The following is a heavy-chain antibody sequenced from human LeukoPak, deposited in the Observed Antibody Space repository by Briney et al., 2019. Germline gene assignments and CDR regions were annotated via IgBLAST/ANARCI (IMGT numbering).Heavy chain of an antibody. CDR2: ISSSGAYT. CDR3: ARKGSGWTGWFDL. V-gene: IGHV3-21*01. D-gene: IGHD6-19*01. Sequence: GGSLRLSCAASGFTFSSYNINWVRQAPGKGLEWVSSISSSGAYTYYAYSVKCRFTISRDNAGNSLYLQMNSLRVEDTAVYYCARKGSGWTGWFDLWGQGTLVTVSS. CDR1: GFTFSSYN. J-gene: IGHJ5*02.